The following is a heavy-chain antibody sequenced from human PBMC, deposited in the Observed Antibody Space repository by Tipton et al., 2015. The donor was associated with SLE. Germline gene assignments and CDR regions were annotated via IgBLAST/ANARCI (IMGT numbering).Heavy chain of an antibody. Sequence: TLSLTCTVSGGSIRNYYWSWIRQSPGRGLEWIGYIHYSGSTNYNPSLKSRVTISVDTSKNQFSLKLSSVTAADTAVYYCARTSTYYDFWSGSYYYYYYMDVWGKGTTVTVSS. D-gene: IGHD3-3*01. J-gene: IGHJ6*03. CDR1: GGSIRNYY. CDR2: IHYSGST. V-gene: IGHV4-59*08. CDR3: ARTSTYYDFWSGSYYYYYYMDV.